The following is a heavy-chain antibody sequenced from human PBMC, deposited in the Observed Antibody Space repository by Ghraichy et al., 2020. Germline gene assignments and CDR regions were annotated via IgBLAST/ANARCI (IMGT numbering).Heavy chain of an antibody. J-gene: IGHJ6*02. Sequence: GSLRLSCTVSGGSISSYYWSWIRQPPGKGLEWIGYIYYSGSTNYNPSLKSRVTISVDTAKNQFSLKLSSLTAADTAVYYCARLSGSYPYYYYGMDVWGQGTTVTVSS. CDR2: IYYSGST. V-gene: IGHV4-59*01. CDR1: GGSISSYY. CDR3: ARLSGSYPYYYYGMDV. D-gene: IGHD1-26*01.